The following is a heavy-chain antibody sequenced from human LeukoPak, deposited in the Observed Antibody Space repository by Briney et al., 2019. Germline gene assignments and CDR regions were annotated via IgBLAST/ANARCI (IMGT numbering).Heavy chain of an antibody. CDR1: GGSISSSSYY. J-gene: IGHJ4*02. D-gene: IGHD5-24*01. CDR3: ARDWDGYNYDYFDY. CDR2: IYYSGSA. V-gene: IGHV4-39*07. Sequence: SETLSLTCTVSGGSISSSSYYWGWIRQPPGKGLEWIGSIYYSGSAYYNPSLKSRVTISVDTSKNQFSLKLSSVTAADTAVYYCARDWDGYNYDYFDYWGQGTLVTVSS.